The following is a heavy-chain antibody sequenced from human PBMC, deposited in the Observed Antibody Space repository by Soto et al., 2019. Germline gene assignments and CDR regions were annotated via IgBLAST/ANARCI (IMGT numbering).Heavy chain of an antibody. CDR2: IDWDEDK. D-gene: IGHD6-13*01. V-gene: IGHV2-70*11. J-gene: IGHJ5*02. CDR3: ARSTTGIAAAGSYNWFDP. Sequence: SGPTLVNPTQTLTLTCTFSGFSLSTSGMCVSWIRQPPGKALEWLARIDWDEDKYYSTSLKTRLTISKDTSKNQVVLTMTNMDPVDTATYYCARSTTGIAAAGSYNWFDPWGQGTLVTVS. CDR1: GFSLSTSGMC.